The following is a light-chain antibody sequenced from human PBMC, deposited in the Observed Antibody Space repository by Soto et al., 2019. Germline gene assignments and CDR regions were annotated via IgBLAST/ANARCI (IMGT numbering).Light chain of an antibody. CDR1: QSVSSCY. CDR2: GAS. J-gene: IGKJ1*01. Sequence: EIVLTQSPGTLSLSPGERATLSCRASQSVSSCYLAWYQQKPGQATRLLIYGASSRATGIPDRFSGSGSGTDFTLTISRLEPEDFAVYYCQQYGSSPQTFGQGTKVEIK. V-gene: IGKV3-20*01. CDR3: QQYGSSPQT.